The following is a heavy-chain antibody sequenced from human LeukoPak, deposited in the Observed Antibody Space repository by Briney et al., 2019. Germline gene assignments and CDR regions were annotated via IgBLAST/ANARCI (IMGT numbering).Heavy chain of an antibody. J-gene: IGHJ4*02. D-gene: IGHD4-11*01. V-gene: IGHV3-7*03. CDR2: IKEDGSVK. Sequence: GGCMILSCAASVFHFSSFWMIWVRQAPWKGQEWVANIKEDGSVKNYVDSVKGRFTISRDNAKNSLFLQMNSLRAEDTAVYYCARERYGNYNWGQGTLVTVSS. CDR3: ARERYGNYN. CDR1: VFHFSSFW.